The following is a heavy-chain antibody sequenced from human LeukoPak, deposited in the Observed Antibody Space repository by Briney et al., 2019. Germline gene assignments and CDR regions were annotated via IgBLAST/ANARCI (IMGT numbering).Heavy chain of an antibody. CDR2: IYYSGST. CDR1: VGSISSSSYY. Sequence: PSETLSLTSTVSVGSISSSSYYWGWIRQPPGKGLEWIGSIYYSGSTYNNPSLKSRVAISVDTSKNQFSLKLSSVTAADTAVYYCARQSGVSTMIVVVKFDYWGQGTLVTVSS. D-gene: IGHD3-22*01. V-gene: IGHV4-39*01. CDR3: ARQSGVSTMIVVVKFDY. J-gene: IGHJ4*02.